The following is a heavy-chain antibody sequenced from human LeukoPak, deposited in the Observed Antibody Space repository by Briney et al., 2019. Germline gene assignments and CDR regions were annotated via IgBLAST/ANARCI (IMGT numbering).Heavy chain of an antibody. Sequence: ASVKVSCKASGYTFTSYGISWVRQAPGQGLEWMGWISAYNGNTNYAQKLQGRVTMTTDTSTSTAYMELSSLRSEDTAVYYCARGVELTGNYYYYYYMDVWGKGTTVTVSS. CDR2: ISAYNGNT. CDR1: GYTFTSYG. J-gene: IGHJ6*03. D-gene: IGHD1-20*01. V-gene: IGHV1-18*01. CDR3: ARGVELTGNYYYYYYMDV.